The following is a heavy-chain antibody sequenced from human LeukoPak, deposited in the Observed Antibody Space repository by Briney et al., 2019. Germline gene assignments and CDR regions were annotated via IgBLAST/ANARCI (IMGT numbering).Heavy chain of an antibody. Sequence: GKSLKISCKGSGYSFTSYWIGWVRQMPGTGLEWMGIIYPGDSDTRYSPSFQGQVTISADKSISTAYLQWSSLKASDTAMYYCARHVHYGDYFLDYWGQGTLVTVSS. J-gene: IGHJ4*02. V-gene: IGHV5-51*01. D-gene: IGHD4-17*01. CDR2: IYPGDSDT. CDR1: GYSFTSYW. CDR3: ARHVHYGDYFLDY.